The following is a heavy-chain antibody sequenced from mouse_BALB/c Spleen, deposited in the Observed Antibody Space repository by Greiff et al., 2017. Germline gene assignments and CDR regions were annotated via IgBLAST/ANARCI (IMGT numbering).Heavy chain of an antibody. CDR2: INPSTGYT. D-gene: IGHD2-3*01. CDR3: ARGGYDGYYSPY. CDR1: GYTFTSYW. Sequence: QVQLKESGAELVRPGSSVKISCKASGYTFTSYWMHWVKQRPGQGLEWIGYINPSTGYTEYNQKFKDKATLTADKSSSTAYMQLSSLTSEDSAVYYCARGGYDGYYSPYWGQGTTLTVSS. J-gene: IGHJ2*01. V-gene: IGHV1-4*01.